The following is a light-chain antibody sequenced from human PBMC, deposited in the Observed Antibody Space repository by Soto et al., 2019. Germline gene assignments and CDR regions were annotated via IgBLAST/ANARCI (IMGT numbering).Light chain of an antibody. CDR1: SSNIGAGYD. CDR2: TNN. V-gene: IGLV1-40*01. Sequence: QSVLTQPPSVSGAPGERVTISCTGSSSNIGAGYDVHWFQQLPGTAPKLLIYTNNNRPSGVPDRFSGSKSATSASLAISGLQDEDEADYYCQSYDSSLSGYVFGTGTKVTVL. CDR3: QSYDSSLSGYV. J-gene: IGLJ1*01.